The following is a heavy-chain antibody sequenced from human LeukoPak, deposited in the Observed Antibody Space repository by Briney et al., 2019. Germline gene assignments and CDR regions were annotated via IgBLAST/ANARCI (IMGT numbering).Heavy chain of an antibody. J-gene: IGHJ2*01. CDR3: ARVGQWLLWYFDL. Sequence: SETLSLTCTVSGGSISSSSYYWGWIRQPPGKGLEWIGSIYHSGSTYYNPSLKSRVTISVDTSKNQFSLKLSSVTAADTAAYYCARVGQWLLWYFDLWGRGTLVTVSS. CDR2: IYHSGST. CDR1: GGSISSSSYY. V-gene: IGHV4-39*07. D-gene: IGHD6-19*01.